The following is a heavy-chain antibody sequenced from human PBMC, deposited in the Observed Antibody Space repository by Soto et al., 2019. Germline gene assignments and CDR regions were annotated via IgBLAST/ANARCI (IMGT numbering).Heavy chain of an antibody. Sequence: QVQLQQWGAGLLKPSETLSLTCAVYGGSFSGYYWSWIRQPPGKGLEWIGEINHSGSTNYNPSLKCRVTISVDTSKSQFSLKLSSVTAADTAVYYCARAQGYCSSTSCYRYYDFWSGYPYYFDYWGQGTLVTVSS. V-gene: IGHV4-34*01. CDR1: GGSFSGYY. CDR3: ARAQGYCSSTSCYRYYDFWSGYPYYFDY. D-gene: IGHD2-2*01. J-gene: IGHJ4*02. CDR2: INHSGST.